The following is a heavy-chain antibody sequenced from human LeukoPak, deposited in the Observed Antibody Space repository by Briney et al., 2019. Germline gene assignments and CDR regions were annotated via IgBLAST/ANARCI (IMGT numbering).Heavy chain of an antibody. CDR1: GGSISSYY. CDR2: IYHSGST. V-gene: IGHV4-59*01. J-gene: IGHJ4*02. D-gene: IGHD6-13*01. CDR3: AGVRYSSSWALFDY. Sequence: SETLSLTCTVSGGSISSYYWSWIRQPPGKGLEWIGYIYHSGSTNYNPSLKSRVTISVDTSKNQFSLKLSSVTAADTAVYYCAGVRYSSSWALFDYWGQGTLVTVSS.